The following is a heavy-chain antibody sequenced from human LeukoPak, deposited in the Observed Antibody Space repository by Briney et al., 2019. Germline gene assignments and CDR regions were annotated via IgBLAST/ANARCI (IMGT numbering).Heavy chain of an antibody. CDR3: ARSRDSAGYYTVLFDY. CDR2: IFYTGNT. CDR1: VGSISIYY. Sequence: SETLSLTCTVSVGSISIYYWSWLRQPPGKGLEWIGYIFYTGNTNYNPSLKSRLTISVDTSKNQFSLKLSSVTAADTAVYYCARSRDSAGYYTVLFDYWGQGSLVTVSS. J-gene: IGHJ4*02. D-gene: IGHD3-22*01. V-gene: IGHV4-59*01.